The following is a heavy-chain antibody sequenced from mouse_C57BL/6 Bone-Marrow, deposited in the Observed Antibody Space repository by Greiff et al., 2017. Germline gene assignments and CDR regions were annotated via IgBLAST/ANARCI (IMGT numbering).Heavy chain of an antibody. J-gene: IGHJ1*03. CDR2: ISDGGGYT. V-gene: IGHV5-4*01. CDR3: ARDAVVAPTEYFDV. Sequence: VQLKESGGGLVKPGGSLKLSCAASGFTFSSYAMSWVRQTPEKRLEWVANISDGGGYTYYPDNVKGRFTISRDNAKNTLYLHMSHLKSEDTAVYYCARDAVVAPTEYFDVWGTGTTVTVSS. CDR1: GFTFSSYA. D-gene: IGHD1-1*01.